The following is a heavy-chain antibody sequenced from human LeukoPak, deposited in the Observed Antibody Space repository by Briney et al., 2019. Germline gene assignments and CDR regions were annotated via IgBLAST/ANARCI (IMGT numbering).Heavy chain of an antibody. CDR1: GRSFVGGY. Sequence: PSETLSLTCAVYGRSFVGGYWSWIRQPPGMGLEWIGEGDQTGGTKYNPSLKGRVTISADSSKNQFSLKLYSITAADTAVYYCARNGQNGFSFDPWGQGTLVTVSS. V-gene: IGHV4-34*01. CDR3: ARNGQNGFSFDP. CDR2: GDQTGGT. J-gene: IGHJ5*02. D-gene: IGHD2-2*03.